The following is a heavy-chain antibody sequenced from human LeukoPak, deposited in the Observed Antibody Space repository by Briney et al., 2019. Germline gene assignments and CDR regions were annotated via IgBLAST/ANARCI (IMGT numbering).Heavy chain of an antibody. J-gene: IGHJ4*02. CDR2: ISAYNGNT. CDR1: GYTFTSYG. D-gene: IGHD3-10*01. CDR3: ARASPFYGSGSYYFDY. V-gene: IGHV1-18*01. Sequence: GASVKVSCKASGYTFTSYGISWVRQAPGQGLEWMGWISAYNGNTNYAQKLQGRVTMTTDTSTSTAYMELRSLRSDDTAVYYCARASPFYGSGSYYFDYWGQGTLVTVSS.